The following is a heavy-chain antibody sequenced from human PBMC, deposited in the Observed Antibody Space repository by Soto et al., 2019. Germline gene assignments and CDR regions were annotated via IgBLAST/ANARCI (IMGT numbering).Heavy chain of an antibody. Sequence: QVQLVQSGAEVKKPGASVKVSCKASGYTFTSYAMHWVRQAPGQRLEWMGWINAGNGNTKYSQKLQGRVTITRDTSASTAYMELSSLRSEDTAVYYCARDYGGISLYDYWGQGTLVTVSS. J-gene: IGHJ4*02. CDR1: GYTFTSYA. D-gene: IGHD4-17*01. V-gene: IGHV1-3*01. CDR3: ARDYGGISLYDY. CDR2: INAGNGNT.